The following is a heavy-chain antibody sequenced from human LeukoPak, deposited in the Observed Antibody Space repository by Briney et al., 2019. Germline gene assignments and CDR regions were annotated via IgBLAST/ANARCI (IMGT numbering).Heavy chain of an antibody. J-gene: IGHJ3*02. CDR3: ATGPRVVDDAFDI. D-gene: IGHD2-2*01. V-gene: IGHV1-24*01. Sequence: ASVKVSCKVSGYTLTELSMHWVRQAPGKGLEWMGGFDPEDGETIYAQKFQGRVTMTEDTSTDTAYMELSSLRSEDAAVYYCATGPRVVDDAFDIWGQGAMVTVSS. CDR1: GYTLTELS. CDR2: FDPEDGET.